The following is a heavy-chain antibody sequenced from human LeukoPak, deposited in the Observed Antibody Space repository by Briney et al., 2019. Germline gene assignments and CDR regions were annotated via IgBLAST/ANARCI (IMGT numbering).Heavy chain of an antibody. J-gene: IGHJ4*02. V-gene: IGHV3-66*02. CDR1: GFTVSSNY. Sequence: PGGSLRLSCAASGFTVSSNYMSWVRQAPGKGLEWVSVIYSGGSTYYADSVKGRFTISRDNSKNTQYLQMNSLRAEDTAVYYCARDITGTTDDYWGQGTLVTVSS. D-gene: IGHD1-20*01. CDR3: ARDITGTTDDY. CDR2: IYSGGST.